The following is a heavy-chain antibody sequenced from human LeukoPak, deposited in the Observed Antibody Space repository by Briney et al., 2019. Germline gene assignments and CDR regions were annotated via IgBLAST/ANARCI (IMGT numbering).Heavy chain of an antibody. CDR2: IFTSGST. D-gene: IGHD6-19*01. CDR1: GGSISSYY. CDR3: ARTRKEKSKQWLTHNEVYFDY. J-gene: IGHJ4*02. Sequence: SETLSLTCTVSGGSISSYYWSWIRQPAGKGLEWIGRIFTSGSTNYNPSLKSRVTMSVDTSKNQFSLKLNSVTAADTAVYYCARTRKEKSKQWLTHNEVYFDYWGQGTLVTVSS. V-gene: IGHV4-4*07.